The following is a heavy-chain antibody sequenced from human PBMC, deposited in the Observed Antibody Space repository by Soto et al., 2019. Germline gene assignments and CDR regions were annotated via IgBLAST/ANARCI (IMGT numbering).Heavy chain of an antibody. CDR1: GFTFSSYS. J-gene: IGHJ3*02. CDR3: ARHPTLYGGNHAFDI. V-gene: IGHV3-21*01. CDR2: ISSSSSYI. Sequence: GGSLILSCAASGFTFSSYSMNWVRQAPGKGLEWVSSISSSSSYIYYEDSVKGRFTISRDNAKNSLYLQMNSLRAEDTAVYYCARHPTLYGGNHAFDIWGQGTMVTVSS. D-gene: IGHD4-17*01.